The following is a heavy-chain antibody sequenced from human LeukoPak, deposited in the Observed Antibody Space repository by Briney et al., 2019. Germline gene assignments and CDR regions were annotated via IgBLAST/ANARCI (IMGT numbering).Heavy chain of an antibody. CDR1: GDSFSSNIG. CDR3: ARGWLQSGFDY. J-gene: IGHJ4*02. V-gene: IGHV6-1*01. D-gene: IGHD5-24*01. CDR2: TYYSSNWYT. Sequence: SQTLSLTCALSGDSFSSNIGWNWIRQSPARGLEWLGRTYYSSNWYTDYAKSLKSRITINPDTFKNQFSLHLDSVTPEDTAVYYCARGWLQSGFDYWGQGTLVTVSS.